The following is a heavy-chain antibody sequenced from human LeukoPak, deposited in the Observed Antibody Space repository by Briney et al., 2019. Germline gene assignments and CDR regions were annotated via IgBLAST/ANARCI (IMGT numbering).Heavy chain of an antibody. CDR1: GYSISSGYY. D-gene: IGHD2-21*02. V-gene: IGHV4-38-2*02. CDR2: IYHSGST. Sequence: PSETLSLTCTVSGYSISSGYYWGWIRQPPGKGLEWIGSIYHSGSTYYNPSLKSRVTISVDTSKNQFSLKLSSVTAADTAVYYCARPMTRRIYDAFDIWGQGTMVTVSS. CDR3: ARPMTRRIYDAFDI. J-gene: IGHJ3*02.